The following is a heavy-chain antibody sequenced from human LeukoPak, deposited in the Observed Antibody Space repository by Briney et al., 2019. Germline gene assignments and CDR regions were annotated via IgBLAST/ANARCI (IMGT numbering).Heavy chain of an antibody. D-gene: IGHD5-18*01. CDR3: ARLGYSYGYRSDYYYYMDV. J-gene: IGHJ6*03. Sequence: ASVKVSCKASGYTFTGYYMHWVRQAPGQGLEWMGWINPNSGGTNYAQKFQGRVTMTRDTSISTAYMELSRLRSDDTAVYYCARLGYSYGYRSDYYYYMDVWGKGTTVTVSS. CDR2: INPNSGGT. V-gene: IGHV1-2*02. CDR1: GYTFTGYY.